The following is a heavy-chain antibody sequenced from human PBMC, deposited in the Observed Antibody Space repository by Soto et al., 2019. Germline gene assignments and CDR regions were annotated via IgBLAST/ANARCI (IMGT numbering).Heavy chain of an antibody. CDR3: AREAPADYYSSGYFYDVELDY. J-gene: IGHJ4*02. V-gene: IGHV1-18*01. D-gene: IGHD3-22*01. Sequence: QVQLVQSGAAMKKPGASVKVSCKASGYTFTAYGVSWVRQAPGQGLEWMGWISTYNGNTNYAQNLQGRVTLTTDTFTGTAYMELRTLRSDDSAVYYCAREAPADYYSSGYFYDVELDYWGQGTLVTVSS. CDR2: ISTYNGNT. CDR1: GYTFTAYG.